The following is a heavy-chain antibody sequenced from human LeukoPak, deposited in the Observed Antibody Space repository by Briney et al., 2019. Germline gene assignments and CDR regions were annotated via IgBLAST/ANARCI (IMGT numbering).Heavy chain of an antibody. CDR3: ARDDALVATGSFDY. CDR2: ISAYNGNT. Sequence: GASVKVSCKASGCTFSTYGINWVRQAPGQGLEWMGWISAYNGNTNYAQKLKGRVTMTTDTSTSTAYMELRSLRSDDTAVYYCARDDALVATGSFDYWGRGTLVTVSS. J-gene: IGHJ4*02. CDR1: GCTFSTYG. D-gene: IGHD5-12*01. V-gene: IGHV1-18*01.